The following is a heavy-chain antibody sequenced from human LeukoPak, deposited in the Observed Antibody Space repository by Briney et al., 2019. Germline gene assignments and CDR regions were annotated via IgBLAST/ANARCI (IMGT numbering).Heavy chain of an antibody. Sequence: PGRSLRLSCAASGFTFSTHAMHWVRQPPGKGLEWVAVISHDGSNEYYADSVKGRFTISRDNSKNTLSLQMNSLRGDDTAVYYCARSYDSSGYYSFDCWGQGTLVTVSS. D-gene: IGHD3-22*01. CDR2: ISHDGSNE. V-gene: IGHV3-30-3*01. CDR1: GFTFSTHA. J-gene: IGHJ4*02. CDR3: ARSYDSSGYYSFDC.